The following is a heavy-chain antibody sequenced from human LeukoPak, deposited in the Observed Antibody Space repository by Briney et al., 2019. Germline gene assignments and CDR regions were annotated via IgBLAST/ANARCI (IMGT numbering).Heavy chain of an antibody. V-gene: IGHV1-18*01. J-gene: IGHJ3*02. CDR1: GYTFTSYG. Sequence: ASVKVSCKASGYTFTSYGISWVRQAPGQGLEWMGWISAYNGNTNYAQKLQGRVTMTTDTSTSTAYMELRSLRSDDTAVYYCARDCRDGYIGAGAAFDIWGQGTMVTVSS. D-gene: IGHD5-24*01. CDR3: ARDCRDGYIGAGAAFDI. CDR2: ISAYNGNT.